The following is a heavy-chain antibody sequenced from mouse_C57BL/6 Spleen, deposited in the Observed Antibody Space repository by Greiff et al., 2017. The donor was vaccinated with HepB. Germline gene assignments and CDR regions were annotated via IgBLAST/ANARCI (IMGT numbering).Heavy chain of an antibody. V-gene: IGHV1-80*01. D-gene: IGHD1-1*01. CDR2: IYPGDGDT. Sequence: VKLMESGAELVKPGASVKISCKASGYAFSSYWMNWVKQRPGKGLEWIGQIYPGDGDTNYNGKFKGKATLTADKSSSTAYMQLSSLTSEDSAVYFCARGGGFDYYGSSYWYFDVWGTGTTVTVSS. CDR3: ARGGGFDYYGSSYWYFDV. J-gene: IGHJ1*03. CDR1: GYAFSSYW.